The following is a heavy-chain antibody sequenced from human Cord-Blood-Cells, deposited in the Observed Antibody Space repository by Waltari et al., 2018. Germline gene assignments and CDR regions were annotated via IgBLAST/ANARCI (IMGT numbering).Heavy chain of an antibody. D-gene: IGHD2-15*01. Sequence: QVQLQQWGAGLLKPSETLSLTCAVYGGSFSGYYWSWIRQPPGKGLEWIGEINHSGSPNYNPSPKSRVTISVDTSKNQFSLKLSSVTAADTAVYYCASNIVVVVAATPASFQHWGQGTLVTVSS. CDR3: ASNIVVVVAATPASFQH. J-gene: IGHJ1*01. CDR1: GGSFSGYY. CDR2: INHSGSP. V-gene: IGHV4-34*01.